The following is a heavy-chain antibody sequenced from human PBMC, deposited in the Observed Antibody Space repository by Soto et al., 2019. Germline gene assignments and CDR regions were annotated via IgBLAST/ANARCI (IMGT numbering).Heavy chain of an antibody. Sequence: YWSWIRQPPGKGMEWIGEINHSGSTNYNPSLKSRVTISVDTSKNQFSLKLSSVTAADTAVYYCARGITIFGVVIPTVYYYYMDVWGKGTTVTVSS. CDR3: ARGITIFGVVIPTVYYYYMDV. CDR1: Y. CDR2: INHSGST. D-gene: IGHD3-3*01. V-gene: IGHV4-34*01. J-gene: IGHJ6*03.